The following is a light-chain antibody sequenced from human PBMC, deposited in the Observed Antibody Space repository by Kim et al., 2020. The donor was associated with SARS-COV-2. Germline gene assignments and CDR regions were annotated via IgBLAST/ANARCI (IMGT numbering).Light chain of an antibody. J-gene: IGLJ3*02. V-gene: IGLV3-21*04. CDR3: EVWDSSPDRWV. CDR2: SDS. CDR1: NIGSKS. Sequence: APGKTVTFSGGGNNIGSKSVHWYQQKPGTTPVLVIYSDSERPSGFHDRFSGSKSGNTATLAISGVEAGDEADYYCEVWDSSPDRWVFGGGTQLTVL.